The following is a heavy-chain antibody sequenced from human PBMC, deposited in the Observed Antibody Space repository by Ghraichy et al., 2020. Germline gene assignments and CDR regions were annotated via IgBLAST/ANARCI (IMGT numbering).Heavy chain of an antibody. CDR1: GGSISSINNY. CDR3: ARGKVTTIRFHLEY. V-gene: IGHV4-39*07. CDR2: IYYSRATYYGGST. Sequence: SETLSLTCSVSGGSISSINNYWGWIRQPPGKGLEWLGSIYYSRATYYGGSTYYNPSLRSRVTISGDTSKNQFSLKLTSVTAADTAVYYCARGKVTTIRFHLEYWGQGSLVAVSS. D-gene: IGHD3-10*01. J-gene: IGHJ4*02.